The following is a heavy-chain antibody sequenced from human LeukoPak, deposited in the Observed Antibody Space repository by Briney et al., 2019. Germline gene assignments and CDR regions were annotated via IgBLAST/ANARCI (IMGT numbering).Heavy chain of an antibody. D-gene: IGHD5-18*01. Sequence: PSETLSLTCTVSGGSISSSSYYWGWIRQPPGKGLEWIGSIYYSGSTYYNPSLKSRVTISVGTSKNQFSLKLSSVTAADTAVYYCARMKAGGYSYGPNFDYWGQGTLVTVSS. V-gene: IGHV4-39*01. CDR1: GGSISSSSYY. CDR2: IYYSGST. J-gene: IGHJ4*02. CDR3: ARMKAGGYSYGPNFDY.